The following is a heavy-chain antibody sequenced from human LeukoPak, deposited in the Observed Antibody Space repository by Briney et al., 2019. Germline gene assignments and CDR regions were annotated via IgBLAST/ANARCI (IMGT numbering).Heavy chain of an antibody. D-gene: IGHD2-2*01. CDR2: ISAYNGNT. CDR3: ARDRIVVVPAAIVDYYMDV. V-gene: IGHV1-18*01. CDR1: GYTFTSHG. J-gene: IGHJ6*03. Sequence: ASVKVSCKASGYTFTSHGISWVRQAPGQGLEWMGWISAYNGNTKYAQKLQGRVTMTTDTSTSTAYVELRSLRSGDTAVYYCARDRIVVVPAAIVDYYMDVWGRGTTVTVSS.